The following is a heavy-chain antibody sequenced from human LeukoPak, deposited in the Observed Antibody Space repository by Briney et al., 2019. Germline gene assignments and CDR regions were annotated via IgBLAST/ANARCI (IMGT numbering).Heavy chain of an antibody. CDR3: ARDASPFDY. Sequence: GASVKVSCKASGYTFIGYYIHWVRQAPGQGLEWMGWINPNSGGTNYEEKFQGRVTTTRDTSISTAYMELSRLRSDDTAVYYCARDASPFDYWGQGTLVTVSS. V-gene: IGHV1-2*02. CDR2: INPNSGGT. CDR1: GYTFIGYY. J-gene: IGHJ4*02.